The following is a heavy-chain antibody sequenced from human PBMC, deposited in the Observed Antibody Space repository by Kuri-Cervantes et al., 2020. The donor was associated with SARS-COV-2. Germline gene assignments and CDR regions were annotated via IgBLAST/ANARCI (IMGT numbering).Heavy chain of an antibody. J-gene: IGHJ5*02. D-gene: IGHD3-3*01. V-gene: IGHV3-30*03. CDR1: GFTFSTYA. CDR2: ISYDGSNK. CDR3: AREIVRFWSGYLGNWFDP. Sequence: GESLKISCAASGFTFSTYAMHWVRQAPGKGLEWVAIISYDGSNKYYADSVKGRFTISRDNSKNTLYLQMNSLRAEDTAVYYCAREIVRFWSGYLGNWFDPWGQGTLVTVSS.